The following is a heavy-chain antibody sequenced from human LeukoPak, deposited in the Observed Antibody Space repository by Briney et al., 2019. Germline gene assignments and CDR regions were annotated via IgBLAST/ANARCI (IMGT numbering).Heavy chain of an antibody. D-gene: IGHD1-1*01. CDR1: GLTLSSYG. J-gene: IGHJ5*02. CDR2: IWYDGSIK. V-gene: IGHV3-33*01. Sequence: GGSLRLSCAASGLTLSSYGMHWARQAPGKGLEWVAIIWYDGSIKYYADSVKGRFTVSRDNSKSTLYLQMNSLRAEDTAVYYCARDLGTTRLDPWGQGTLVTVSS. CDR3: ARDLGTTRLDP.